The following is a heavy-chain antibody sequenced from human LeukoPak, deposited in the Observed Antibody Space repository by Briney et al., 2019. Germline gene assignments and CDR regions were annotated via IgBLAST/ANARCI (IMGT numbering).Heavy chain of an antibody. Sequence: GGSLRLSCAASGFPFSSYWMSWVRQAPGKGLEWVSVIYSGGSTYYADSVKGRFTISRDNSKNTLYLQMNSLRAEDTAVYYCARDRSGSYAYWGQGTLVTVSS. CDR2: IYSGGST. V-gene: IGHV3-66*01. D-gene: IGHD1-26*01. J-gene: IGHJ4*02. CDR1: GFPFSSYW. CDR3: ARDRSGSYAY.